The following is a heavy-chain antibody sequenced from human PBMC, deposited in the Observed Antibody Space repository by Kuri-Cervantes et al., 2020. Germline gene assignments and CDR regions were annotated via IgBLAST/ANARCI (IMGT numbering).Heavy chain of an antibody. D-gene: IGHD3-10*01. J-gene: IGHJ6*02. CDR1: GGPISSSNW. CDR2: IYHSGST. V-gene: IGHV4-4*02. Sequence: SETLSLTCAVSGGPISSSNWWSWVRQPPGKGLEWIGEIYHSGSTNYNPSLKSRVTISVDKSKNQFSLKLSSVTAADTAVYYCARASITMVRGVITYYYYYGMDVWGQGTTVTVSS. CDR3: ARASITMVRGVITYYYYYGMDV.